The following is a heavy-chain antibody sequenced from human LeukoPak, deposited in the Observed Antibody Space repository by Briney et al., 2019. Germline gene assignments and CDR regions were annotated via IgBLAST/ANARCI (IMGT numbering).Heavy chain of an antibody. CDR1: GDSVASNNDA. D-gene: IGHD6-13*01. J-gene: IGHJ4*02. Sequence: SQTLSLTCAISGDSVASNNDAWTWIGQSPSRGLEWLGRTYYRSKWYNDYAVSVEGRITINPDTSRNQFSLHLNSVTPEDSAVYYCARSAGGTVDYWGQGALVTVSS. CDR2: TYYRSKWYN. CDR3: ARSAGGTVDY. V-gene: IGHV6-1*01.